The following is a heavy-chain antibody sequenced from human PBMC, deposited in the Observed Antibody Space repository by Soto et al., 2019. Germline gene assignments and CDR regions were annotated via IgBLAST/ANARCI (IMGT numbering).Heavy chain of an antibody. CDR1: GGSISSYY. V-gene: IGHV4-59*01. J-gene: IGHJ4*02. CDR2: IYYSGST. D-gene: IGHD3-22*01. CDR3: ARXVGRGWNYYDSSGYPDC. Sequence: PSETLSLTCTVSGGSISSYYWSWIRQPPGKGLEWIGYIYYSGSTNYNPSLKSRVTISVDTSKNQFSLKLSSVTAADTAVYYCARXVGRGWNYYDSSGYPDCWGLGTLVTVSS.